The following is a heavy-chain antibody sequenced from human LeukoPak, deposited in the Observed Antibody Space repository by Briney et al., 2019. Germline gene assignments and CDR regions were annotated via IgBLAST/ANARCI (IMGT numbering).Heavy chain of an antibody. CDR1: GFTLSSYA. V-gene: IGHV3-30*04. Sequence: GRSLRLSCAASGFTLSSYAMHWVRQAPGKGLEWGEVISYDGRNKYYADSVKGRFTISRDNSKNTLYLQMNSLRAEDTAVYYCARDGPTYYYDSSGFSWGQGTLVTVSS. D-gene: IGHD3-22*01. CDR2: ISYDGRNK. J-gene: IGHJ4*02. CDR3: ARDGPTYYYDSSGFS.